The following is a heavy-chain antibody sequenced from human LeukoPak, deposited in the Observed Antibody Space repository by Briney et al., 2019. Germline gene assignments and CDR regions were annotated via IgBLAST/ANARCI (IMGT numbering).Heavy chain of an antibody. CDR1: GFTFSRYW. CDR2: IKQDGSEK. D-gene: IGHD6-13*01. Sequence: QPGGSLRLSCAASGFTFSRYWMSWVRQAPGKGLEWVANIKQDGSEKYYVDSVKGRFTISRDNAKISLYLQMNSLRAEDTAVYYCAGSAGSSGWYEGYYFDYWGQGTLVTVSS. J-gene: IGHJ4*02. V-gene: IGHV3-7*01. CDR3: AGSAGSSGWYEGYYFDY.